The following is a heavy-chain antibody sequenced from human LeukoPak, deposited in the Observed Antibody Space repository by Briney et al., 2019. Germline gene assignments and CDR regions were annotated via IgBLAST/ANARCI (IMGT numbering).Heavy chain of an antibody. D-gene: IGHD2-21*02. CDR2: IQEDGKKE. J-gene: IGHJ4*02. V-gene: IGHV3-7*01. Sequence: GGSLRLSCEASGFTFTKFWMSWVRQAPGKGLEWVANIQEDGKKENYVDSVRGRFTISRDNAKNSTYLQMNSLRVEDTAVYYCAKDIVGGGDDYWGQGTLVIVSS. CDR1: GFTFTKFW. CDR3: AKDIVGGGDDY.